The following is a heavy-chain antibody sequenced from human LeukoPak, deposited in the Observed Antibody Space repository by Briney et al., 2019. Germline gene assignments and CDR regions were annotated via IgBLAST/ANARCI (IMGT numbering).Heavy chain of an antibody. J-gene: IGHJ4*02. CDR3: ARDYYDSSGLYGY. CDR1: GFSFSSYS. D-gene: IGHD3-22*01. CDR2: ISSSSSTI. Sequence: GGSLRLSCAASGFSFSSYSMNWVRQTPGKGLEWGSYISSSSSTIYYADSVKGRFTISRDNAKNTLYLQMNSRRAEDTAVYYCARDYYDSSGLYGYWGQGTLVTVSS. V-gene: IGHV3-48*01.